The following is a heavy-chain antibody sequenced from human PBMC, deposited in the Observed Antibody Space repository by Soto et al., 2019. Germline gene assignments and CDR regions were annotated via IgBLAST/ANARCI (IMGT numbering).Heavy chain of an antibody. CDR1: GGTFSSYT. CDR3: AREESGWYVY. V-gene: IGHV1-69*10. CDR2: IIPILGIA. J-gene: IGHJ4*02. D-gene: IGHD6-19*01. Sequence: GASVKVSCKASGGTFSSYTISWVRQAPGQGLEWMGWIIPILGIANYAQKFQGRVTMTTDTSTSTAYMELSSLRSEDTAVYYCAREESGWYVYWGQGTLVTVSS.